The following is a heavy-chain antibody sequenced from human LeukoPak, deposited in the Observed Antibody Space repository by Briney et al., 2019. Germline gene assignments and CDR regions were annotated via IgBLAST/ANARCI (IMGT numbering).Heavy chain of an antibody. V-gene: IGHV5-10-1*01. D-gene: IGHD3-22*01. J-gene: IGHJ3*02. CDR1: GYSFTSYW. CDR3: ARVEYYDTSGYLTFDI. Sequence: GESLQISCKGSGYSFTSYWISWVRQMPGKGLEWMGRIDPSDSYTNYSPSFQGHVTISADKSISTAYLQWSSLKASDTAMYYCARVEYYDTSGYLTFDIWGPGTMVTVSS. CDR2: IDPSDSYT.